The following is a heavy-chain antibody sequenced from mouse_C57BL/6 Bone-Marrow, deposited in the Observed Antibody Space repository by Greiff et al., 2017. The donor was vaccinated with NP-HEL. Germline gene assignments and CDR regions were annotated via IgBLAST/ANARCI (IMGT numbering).Heavy chain of an antibody. CDR1: GYTFTSYG. CDR3: ARSGISITTVVATDFDY. V-gene: IGHV1-81*01. CDR2: IYPRSGNT. Sequence: VQLQQSGAELARPGASVKLSCKASGYTFTSYGISWVKQRTGQGLEWIGEIYPRSGNTYYNEKFKGKTTLTADTSSSTAYMELRSLTSEDSAVYFCARSGISITTVVATDFDYWGQGTTLTVSS. D-gene: IGHD1-1*01. J-gene: IGHJ2*01.